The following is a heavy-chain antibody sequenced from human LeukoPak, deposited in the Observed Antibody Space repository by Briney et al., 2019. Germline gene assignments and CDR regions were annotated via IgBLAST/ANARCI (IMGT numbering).Heavy chain of an antibody. J-gene: IGHJ4*02. CDR3: ARRSSSWPLGYFDY. Sequence: SMKVSCKASGGTFSSYAISWVRQAPGQGLEWMGGIIPIFGTANYAQKFQGRVTITTDESTSTAYMELSSLRSEDTAVYYCARRSSSWPLGYFDYWGQGTLVTVSS. CDR1: GGTFSSYA. CDR2: IIPIFGTA. D-gene: IGHD6-13*01. V-gene: IGHV1-69*05.